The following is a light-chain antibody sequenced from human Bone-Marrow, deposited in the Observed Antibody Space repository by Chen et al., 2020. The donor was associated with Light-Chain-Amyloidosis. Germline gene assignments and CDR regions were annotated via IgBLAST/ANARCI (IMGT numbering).Light chain of an antibody. CDR3: QSYASSLRGLR. CDR1: GSNIGPSYD. J-gene: IGLJ2*01. Sequence: QSVLTQPPSVSGAPGQRVTISCPGGGSNIGPSYDVHWYQQLPGSAPRLLIYDNNNRPAGGPDRFSSSRSGTSAYLAITGLQAEDEADYYCQSYASSLRGLRFGGGTKLTVL. V-gene: IGLV1-40*01. CDR2: DNN.